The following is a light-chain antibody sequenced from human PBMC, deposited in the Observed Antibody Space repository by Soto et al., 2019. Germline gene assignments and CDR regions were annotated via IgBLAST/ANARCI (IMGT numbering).Light chain of an antibody. CDR1: QDINNY. CDR2: DAS. CDR3: QQTYSDIS. Sequence: DIQMTQSPSSLSASVGDRVTITCQASQDINNYLNWYQQKSGKAPKLLIYDASDLETGVPSRFSGSGSGTDFTFTISSLQPEDIATYYCQQTYSDISFGGGTKV. V-gene: IGKV1-33*01. J-gene: IGKJ4*01.